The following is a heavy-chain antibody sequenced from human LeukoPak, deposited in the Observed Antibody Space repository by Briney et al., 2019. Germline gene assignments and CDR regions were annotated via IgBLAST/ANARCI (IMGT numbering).Heavy chain of an antibody. Sequence: PGGSLRLSCAASGFTFSTYSMNWVRQAPGKGLEWVSSISSSGSYIYYADSVKGRFTISRDNAKNSLYLQMNSLRAEDTAVYYCARVGGFHFADDYWGQGTLATVSS. J-gene: IGHJ4*02. CDR2: ISSSGSYI. CDR3: ARVGGFHFADDY. V-gene: IGHV3-21*01. D-gene: IGHD3-16*01. CDR1: GFTFSTYS.